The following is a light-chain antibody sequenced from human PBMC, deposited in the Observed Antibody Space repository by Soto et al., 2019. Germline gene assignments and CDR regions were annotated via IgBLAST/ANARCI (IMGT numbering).Light chain of an antibody. CDR1: QSLNNN. J-gene: IGKJ4*01. CDR2: FAS. CDR3: QQYSAWPLT. Sequence: IVMTQSPATLSVSPGEKATLSCRASQSLNNNLAWYQQKPGQGPRLLIYFASTRATGIPARFSGSGSGTEFSLTISSLQSEDFASYYCQQYSAWPLTFGGGTKVETK. V-gene: IGKV3-15*01.